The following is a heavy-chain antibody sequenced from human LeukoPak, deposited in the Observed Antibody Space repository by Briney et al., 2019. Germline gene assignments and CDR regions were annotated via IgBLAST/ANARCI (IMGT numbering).Heavy chain of an antibody. CDR2: IYDSGST. CDR1: GGSIRSSYYY. CDR3: ARRITIFGVGRFDY. J-gene: IGHJ4*02. D-gene: IGHD3-3*01. V-gene: IGHV4-39*01. Sequence: SSETLSLTCTVSGGSIRSSYYYWGWIRQPPGKGLEWIGSIYDSGSTYYNPSLKSRVTISVDTSKNQFSLKLNSVTAADTAVYYCARRITIFGVGRFDYWGQGTLVTVSS.